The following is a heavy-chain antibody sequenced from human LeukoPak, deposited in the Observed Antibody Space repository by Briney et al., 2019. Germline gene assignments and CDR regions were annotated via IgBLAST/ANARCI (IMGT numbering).Heavy chain of an antibody. V-gene: IGHV4-4*07. D-gene: IGHD6-19*01. CDR1: GGSISSYY. Sequence: SETLSLTCTVSGGSISSYYWSWIRQPAGKGLEWIGRIYTSGSTSYNPSLKSRVTMSVDTSKNQFSLKLSSVTAADTAVYYCARDHQQWLVRDYWGQGTLVTVSS. J-gene: IGHJ4*02. CDR2: IYTSGST. CDR3: ARDHQQWLVRDY.